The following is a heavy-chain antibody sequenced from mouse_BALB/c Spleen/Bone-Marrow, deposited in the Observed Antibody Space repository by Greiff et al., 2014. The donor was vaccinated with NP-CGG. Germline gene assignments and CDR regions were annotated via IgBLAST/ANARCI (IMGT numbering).Heavy chain of an antibody. V-gene: IGHV1-82*01. Sequence: VKLMESGPELVKPGASVKISCKASGYAFSSSWMNWVKQRPGQGLEWIGRIYPGDGDTNYNGKFKGKATLTADKSSSTAYMQLSSLTSVDSAVYFCARTYYPYFDYWGQGTTLTVSS. CDR3: ARTYYPYFDY. CDR1: GYAFSSSW. D-gene: IGHD1-1*01. J-gene: IGHJ2*01. CDR2: IYPGDGDT.